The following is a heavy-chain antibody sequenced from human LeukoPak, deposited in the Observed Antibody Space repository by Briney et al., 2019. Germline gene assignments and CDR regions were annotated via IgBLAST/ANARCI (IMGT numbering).Heavy chain of an antibody. V-gene: IGHV3-21*01. CDR3: ARDRSGYSGYDFFDY. CDR1: GITFSNYG. Sequence: PGGSLRLSCAASGITFSNYGMNWVRQAPGKGLEWVSFISSSGTYIYYADSVKGRFTISRDNAKNSLYLQMNSLRAEDTAVYYCARDRSGYSGYDFFDYWGQGALVTVSS. CDR2: ISSSGTYI. J-gene: IGHJ4*02. D-gene: IGHD5-12*01.